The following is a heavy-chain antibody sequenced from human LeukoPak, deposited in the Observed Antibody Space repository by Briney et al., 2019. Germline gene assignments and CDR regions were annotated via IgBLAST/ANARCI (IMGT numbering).Heavy chain of an antibody. CDR1: GFTFSSYG. CDR3: AIAGGYEIRSYGMDV. Sequence: PGGSLRLSCAAAGFTFSSYGMHWVRQAPGKGLEWVAFIRYDGSNKYYADSVKGRFTISRDNSKNTLYLQMNSLRAEDTAVYYCAIAGGYEIRSYGMDVWGQGTTVTVSS. CDR2: IRYDGSNK. J-gene: IGHJ6*02. V-gene: IGHV3-30*02. D-gene: IGHD5-12*01.